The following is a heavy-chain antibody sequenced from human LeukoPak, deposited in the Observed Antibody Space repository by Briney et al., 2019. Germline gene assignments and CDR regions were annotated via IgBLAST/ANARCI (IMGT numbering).Heavy chain of an antibody. CDR3: ARRPRASWFGELWGAFDI. V-gene: IGHV4-59*08. CDR1: GDSISSYY. J-gene: IGHJ3*02. D-gene: IGHD3-10*01. CDR2: IYYSGST. Sequence: PSETLSLTCTVSGDSISSYYWSWIRQPPGEGLEWIGYIYYSGSTNYNPSPKSRVTISVDTSKNQFSLKLSSVTAADTAVYYCARRPRASWFGELWGAFDIWGQGTMVTVSS.